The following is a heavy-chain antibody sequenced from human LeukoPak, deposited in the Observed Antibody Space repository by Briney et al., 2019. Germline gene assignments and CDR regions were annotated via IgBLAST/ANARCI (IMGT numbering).Heavy chain of an antibody. Sequence: PGGSLRLSCAASGFTFSSNAMNWVRQAPGKGLEWVTSISSGSSYIYYTDSVKGRFTISRDNAKNSLYLQMNILRAEDTAVYYCARDRGNGNYVFDYWGQGTLVTVSS. D-gene: IGHD4-17*01. CDR3: ARDRGNGNYVFDY. CDR2: ISSGSSYI. V-gene: IGHV3-21*01. J-gene: IGHJ4*02. CDR1: GFTFSSNA.